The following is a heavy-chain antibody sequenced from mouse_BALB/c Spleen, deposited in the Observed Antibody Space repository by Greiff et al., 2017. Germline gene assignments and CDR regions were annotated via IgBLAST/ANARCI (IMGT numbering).Heavy chain of an antibody. Sequence: DVKLVESGGGLVKPGGSLKLSCAASGFTFSSYAMSWVRQTPEKRLEWVASISSGGSTYYPDSVKGRFTISRDNARNILYLQMSSLRSEDTAMYYCARGGTYYAMDYWGQGTSVTVAS. CDR2: ISSGGST. V-gene: IGHV5-6-5*01. CDR1: GFTFSSYA. J-gene: IGHJ4*01. CDR3: ARGGTYYAMDY. D-gene: IGHD2-14*01.